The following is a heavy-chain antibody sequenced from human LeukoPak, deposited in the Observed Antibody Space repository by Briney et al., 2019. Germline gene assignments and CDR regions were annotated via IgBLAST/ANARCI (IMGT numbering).Heavy chain of an antibody. J-gene: IGHJ4*02. CDR3: ARGKWLQFNYFDY. Sequence: KSSETLSLTCTVSGGSISSSSYYWGWIRQPPGKGLEWIGSIYYSGSTYYNPSLKSRVTISVDTSKNQFSLKLSSVTAADTAVYYCARGKWLQFNYFDYWAREPWSPSPQ. CDR1: GGSISSSSYY. V-gene: IGHV4-39*07. CDR2: IYYSGST. D-gene: IGHD5-24*01.